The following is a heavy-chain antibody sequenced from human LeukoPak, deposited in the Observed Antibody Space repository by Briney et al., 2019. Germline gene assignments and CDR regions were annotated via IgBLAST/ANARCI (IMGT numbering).Heavy chain of an antibody. Sequence: PGGSLRLSCAASGFTFSSYWMSWVRQAPGKGLEWVANIKQDGSEKYYVDSVKGRFTISRDNAKNSLYLQMNSLRAEDTAVYYCARAGPYDSSGSLDYWGQGTLVTVSS. CDR1: GFTFSSYW. D-gene: IGHD3-22*01. CDR3: ARAGPYDSSGSLDY. V-gene: IGHV3-7*01. J-gene: IGHJ4*02. CDR2: IKQDGSEK.